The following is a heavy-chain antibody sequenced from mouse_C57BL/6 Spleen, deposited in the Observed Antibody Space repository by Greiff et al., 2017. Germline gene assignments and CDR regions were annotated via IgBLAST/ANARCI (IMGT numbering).Heavy chain of an antibody. CDR2: IHPNSGST. CDR1: GYTFTSYW. Sequence: QVQLQQPGAGLVKPGASVKLSCKASGYTFTSYWMHWVKQRPGQGLEWIGMIHPNSGSTNYNEKFKSKATLTVDKSSSTAYMQLRSLTSEDSAVYYCARSHYYGNYVWGQGTLVTVSA. D-gene: IGHD2-1*01. V-gene: IGHV1-64*01. J-gene: IGHJ3*01. CDR3: ARSHYYGNYV.